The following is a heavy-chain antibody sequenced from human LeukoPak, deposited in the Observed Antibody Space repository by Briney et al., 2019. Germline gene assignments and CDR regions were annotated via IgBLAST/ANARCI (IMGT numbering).Heavy chain of an antibody. D-gene: IGHD3-22*01. CDR3: ARYYYDSQNI. Sequence: GGSLRLSCAASGFTVNSNYIHWVRQAPGKGLEWVSVIYSGGGTLYADSVKGRFTISRDNSKNTLYLQMNSLRAEDTAVYYCARYYYDSQNIWGQGTMVTVSS. J-gene: IGHJ3*02. CDR2: IYSGGGT. V-gene: IGHV3-53*01. CDR1: GFTVNSNY.